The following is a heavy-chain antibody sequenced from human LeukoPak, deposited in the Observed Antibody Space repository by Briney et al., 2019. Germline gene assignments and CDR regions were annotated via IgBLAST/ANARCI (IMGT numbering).Heavy chain of an antibody. D-gene: IGHD6-19*01. V-gene: IGHV3-23*01. CDR1: GFTFSSYA. CDR2: ISGSGGST. J-gene: IGHJ4*02. CDR3: AKSRVGSSGASVAHYFDY. Sequence: GGSLRLSCAASGFTFSSYAMSWVRQAPGKGLEWVSAISGSGGSTYYADSVKGRFTISRDNSKNTLYLQMNSLRAEDTAVYYCAKSRVGSSGASVAHYFDYWGQGTLVTVSS.